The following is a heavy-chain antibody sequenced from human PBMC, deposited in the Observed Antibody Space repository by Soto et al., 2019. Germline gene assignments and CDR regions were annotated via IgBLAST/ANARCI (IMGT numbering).Heavy chain of an antibody. CDR2: MNPNDGLT. CDR1: GYNFYNNG. Sequence: ASVKVSCKASGYNFYNNGINWVRQATVQGLEWMGWMNPNDGLTGFAQKFPGRLTLTRDTSITTDYMELTCLISEDTAVYYCSTAGDTGACISHGGQETQVTISS. J-gene: IGHJ4*02. V-gene: IGHV1-8*01. D-gene: IGHD7-27*01. CDR3: STAGDTGACISH.